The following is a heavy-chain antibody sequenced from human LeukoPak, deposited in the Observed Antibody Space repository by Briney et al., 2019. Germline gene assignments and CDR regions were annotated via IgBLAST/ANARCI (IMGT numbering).Heavy chain of an antibody. V-gene: IGHV4-34*01. J-gene: IGHJ4*02. D-gene: IGHD6-13*01. Sequence: SETLSLTCAVYGGSFSGYYWSWIRQPPGKGLEWIGEINHSGSTNYNPSLKSRVTISVDTSKNQFSLKLSSVTAADTAVYYCAREGSSSWSAYYFDYWGQGTLVTVSS. CDR2: INHSGST. CDR3: AREGSSSWSAYYFDY. CDR1: GGSFSGYY.